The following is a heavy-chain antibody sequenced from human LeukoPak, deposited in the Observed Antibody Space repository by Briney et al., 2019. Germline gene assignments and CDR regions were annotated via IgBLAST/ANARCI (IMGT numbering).Heavy chain of an antibody. V-gene: IGHV3-74*01. CDR2: INSDGSST. Sequence: GGSLRPSCAASGFTFSSYWMHWVRQAPGKGLVWVSRINSDGSSTSYADSVKGRFTISRDNAKNTLYLQMNSLRAEDTAVYYCARGGVYSSSAPDYWGQGTLVTVSS. CDR3: ARGGVYSSSAPDY. J-gene: IGHJ4*02. D-gene: IGHD6-6*01. CDR1: GFTFSSYW.